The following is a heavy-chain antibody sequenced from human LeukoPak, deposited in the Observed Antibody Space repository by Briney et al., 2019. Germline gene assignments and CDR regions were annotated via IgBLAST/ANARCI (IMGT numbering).Heavy chain of an antibody. Sequence: GASLRLSCTASGFTFSSYSMNWVRQAPGKGLEWVSSISSSSSYIYYADSVKGRFTISRDNAKNSLYLQMNSLRAEDTAVYYCARAGYDILTGYYSSVYWGQGTLVTVSS. D-gene: IGHD3-9*01. V-gene: IGHV3-21*01. CDR3: ARAGYDILTGYYSSVY. J-gene: IGHJ4*02. CDR2: ISSSSSYI. CDR1: GFTFSSYS.